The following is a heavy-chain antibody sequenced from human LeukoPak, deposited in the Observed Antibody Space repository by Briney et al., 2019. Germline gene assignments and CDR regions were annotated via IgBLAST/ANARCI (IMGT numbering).Heavy chain of an antibody. V-gene: IGHV4-31*03. CDR3: ASSSDSSGYYSAHAFDI. D-gene: IGHD3-22*01. CDR1: GGSISSGGYY. CDR2: IYYSGST. Sequence: SETLSLTCTVSGGSISSGGYYWSWIRQHPGKGLEWIGYIYYSGSTYYNPSLKSRVTISVDTSKNQFSLKLSSVTAADTAVYYCASSSDSSGYYSAHAFDIWGQGTMVTVSS. J-gene: IGHJ3*02.